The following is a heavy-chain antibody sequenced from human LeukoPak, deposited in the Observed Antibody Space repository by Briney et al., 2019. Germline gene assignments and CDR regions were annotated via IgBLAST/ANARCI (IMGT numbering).Heavy chain of an antibody. CDR2: INPNSGGT. D-gene: IGHD3-16*02. CDR3: ARVIDDYVWGSYRPTPIYYFDY. V-gene: IGHV1-2*06. J-gene: IGHJ4*02. Sequence: GASVKVSCKASGYTFTGYYMHWVRQAPGQGLEWMGRINPNSGGTNYAQKFQGRVTMTRDTSISTAYMELSRLRSDDTAVYYCARVIDDYVWGSYRPTPIYYFDYWGQGTLVTVPS. CDR1: GYTFTGYY.